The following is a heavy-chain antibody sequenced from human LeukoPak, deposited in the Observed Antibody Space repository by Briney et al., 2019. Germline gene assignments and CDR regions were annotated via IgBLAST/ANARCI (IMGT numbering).Heavy chain of an antibody. V-gene: IGHV3-23*01. J-gene: IGHJ4*02. D-gene: IGHD7-27*01. Sequence: PGGSLRLSCVASGFTFSGYAMTWVRQPPGKGLEWVSTISSTGTTYYAESVKGRFTISRDNSKNTLYLQLNSLRADDTALYYCARHLGTWATGCNFGNWGQGTLVTVSS. CDR2: ISSTGTT. CDR1: GFTFSGYA. CDR3: ARHLGTWATGCNFGN.